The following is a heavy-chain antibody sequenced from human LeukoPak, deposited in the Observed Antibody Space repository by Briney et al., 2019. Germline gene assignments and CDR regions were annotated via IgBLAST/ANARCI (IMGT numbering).Heavy chain of an antibody. CDR3: AKQYYDFWSGYSRSGNFDY. D-gene: IGHD3-3*01. V-gene: IGHV3-23*01. CDR1: GFTFSSFA. CDR2: ISGSGGST. J-gene: IGHJ4*02. Sequence: GGSLRLSCAASGFTFSSFAMSWVRQAPGKGLEWVSAISGSGGSTYYADSVKGRFTISRDNSKNTLYLQMNSLRAEDTVVYYCAKQYYDFWSGYSRSGNFDYWGQGTLVTVSS.